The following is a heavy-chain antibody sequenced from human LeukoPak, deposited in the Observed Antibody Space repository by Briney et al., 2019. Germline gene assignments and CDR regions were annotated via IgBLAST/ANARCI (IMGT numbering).Heavy chain of an antibody. D-gene: IGHD4-23*01. Sequence: PGGSLRLSCSASGFTVSSNYMSWVRQAPGQGLEWVSVIYSGGTTYYADSVKGRFTISRDNSKNTLYLQMNSLRGEDTAVYYCTTVTTVVTPWRDYWGQGTLVTVSS. J-gene: IGHJ4*02. V-gene: IGHV3-53*01. CDR2: IYSGGTT. CDR1: GFTVSSNY. CDR3: TTVTTVVTPWRDY.